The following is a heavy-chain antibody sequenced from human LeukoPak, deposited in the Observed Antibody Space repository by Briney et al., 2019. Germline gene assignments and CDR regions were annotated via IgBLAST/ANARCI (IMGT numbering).Heavy chain of an antibody. CDR1: GYTLSGFG. CDR3: ARDCSNGVCYPRDY. V-gene: IGHV1-18*01. Sequence: GASVKVSSKASGYTLSGFGISWLRQAPGQGLEWVGWITTYNGDKKYSEKFQGRITMTTDTSTSTYYMELRSLRSDDTAIYFCARDCSNGVCYPRDYWGQGTLVIVST. CDR2: ITTYNGDK. D-gene: IGHD2-8*01. J-gene: IGHJ4*02.